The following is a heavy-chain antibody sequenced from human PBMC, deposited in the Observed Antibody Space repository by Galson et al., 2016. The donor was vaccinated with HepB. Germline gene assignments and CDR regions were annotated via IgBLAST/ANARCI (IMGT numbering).Heavy chain of an antibody. D-gene: IGHD1-7*01. CDR2: ITGDGSDK. CDR1: GFTFSMYW. Sequence: SLRLSCAASGFTFSMYWMGWVRQAPGREPEWLANITGDGSDKFYVDSLNGRFTVSRDNAKNSLYLQMHSLRGEDTAVYYCVRNSRSPDYWGQGTLVTVSS. V-gene: IGHV3-7*01. J-gene: IGHJ1*01. CDR3: VRNSRSPDY.